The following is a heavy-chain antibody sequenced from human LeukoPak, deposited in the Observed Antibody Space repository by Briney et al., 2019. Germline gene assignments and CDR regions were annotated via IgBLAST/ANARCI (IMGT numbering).Heavy chain of an antibody. CDR2: INHSGST. Sequence: SETLSLTCAVYGGSFSGYYWSWIRQPPGKGLEWIGEINHSGSTNYNPPLKSRVTISVDTSKNQFSLKLSSVTAADTAVYYCARMRITIFGVVISSVVHDYWGQGTLVTVSS. J-gene: IGHJ4*02. CDR3: ARMRITIFGVVISSVVHDY. V-gene: IGHV4-34*01. D-gene: IGHD3-3*01. CDR1: GGSFSGYY.